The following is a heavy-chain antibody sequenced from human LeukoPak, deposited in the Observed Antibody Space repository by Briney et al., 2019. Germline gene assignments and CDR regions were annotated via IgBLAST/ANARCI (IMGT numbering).Heavy chain of an antibody. J-gene: IGHJ4*02. CDR1: GYTLTSHH. D-gene: IGHD7-27*01. CDR3: ARGRPTNLGGTY. CDR2: MNPNSGNT. V-gene: IGHV1-8*01. Sequence: ASVKVSCKASGYTLTSHHINWVRQAAGQGLEWMGWMNPNSGNTAYAQKFQGRVTMTWDTSINTAYMELDSLRSEDTAVYYCARGRPTNLGGTYWGQGSLVTVSS.